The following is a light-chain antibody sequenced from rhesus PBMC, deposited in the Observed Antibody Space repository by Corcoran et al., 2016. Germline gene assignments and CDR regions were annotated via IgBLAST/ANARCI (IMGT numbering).Light chain of an antibody. CDR3: LQYSSSPWT. V-gene: IGKV1-22*01. J-gene: IGKJ1*01. Sequence: DIQMTQSPSSLSASVGDTVTITCQASQGISSWLAWYQQKQGKAPKLRYYKASSLQSGVPSRFSGSGYGTNFTLTISSLQPEDVATYYCLQYSSSPWTFGQGTKVEIK. CDR2: KAS. CDR1: QGISSW.